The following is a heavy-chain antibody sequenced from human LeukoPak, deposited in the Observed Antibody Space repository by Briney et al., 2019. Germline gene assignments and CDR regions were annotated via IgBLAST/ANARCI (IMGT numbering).Heavy chain of an antibody. CDR3: ASTFGPGRFYDSPFDY. J-gene: IGHJ4*02. CDR1: GYSISSGYY. V-gene: IGHV4-38-2*02. CDR2: IYYSGAT. D-gene: IGHD3-10*01. Sequence: ASETLSLTCTVSGYSISSGYYWGWIRQPPGKGLEWIGSIYYSGATYYNPSLNSRVIISAETSQTQFSLKMTSVTAADTAVYYCASTFGPGRFYDSPFDYWGQGTLVTVSS.